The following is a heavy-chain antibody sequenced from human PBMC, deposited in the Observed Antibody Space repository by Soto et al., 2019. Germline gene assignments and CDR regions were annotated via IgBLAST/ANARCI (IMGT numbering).Heavy chain of an antibody. CDR1: GGSISSYY. CDR2: IYYSGST. D-gene: IGHD2-2*01. CDR3: ARGTLVVPAAIRGPESHHGLDP. V-gene: IGHV4-59*01. Sequence: KSSETLSLTCTVSGGSISSYYWSWIRQPPGMGLEWIGYIYYSGSTNYNPSLKSRVTISVDTSKNQFSLKLSSVTAADTAVYYCARGTLVVPAAIRGPESHHGLDPWGQGTLVTVSS. J-gene: IGHJ5*02.